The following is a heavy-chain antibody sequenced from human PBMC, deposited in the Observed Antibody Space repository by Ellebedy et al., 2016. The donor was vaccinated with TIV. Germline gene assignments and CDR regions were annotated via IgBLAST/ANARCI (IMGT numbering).Heavy chain of an antibody. J-gene: IGHJ4*02. CDR2: INDDGSTT. V-gene: IGHV3-74*01. D-gene: IGHD6-6*01. CDR3: ARLFQRSSGY. Sequence: GESLKISXAASGFTFSSYWMHWVRRAPGKGLVWVSHINDDGSTTRYTDSVKGRFTVSRDNAKNSLYLQMNSLRAEDTAVYYCARLFQRSSGYWGQGTLVTVSS. CDR1: GFTFSSYW.